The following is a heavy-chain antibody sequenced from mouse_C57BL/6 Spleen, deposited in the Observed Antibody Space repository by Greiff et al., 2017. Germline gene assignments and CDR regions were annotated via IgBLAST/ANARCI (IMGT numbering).Heavy chain of an antibody. CDR1: GYAFSSSW. CDR2: IYPGDGDT. J-gene: IGHJ2*01. V-gene: IGHV1-82*01. D-gene: IGHD2-14*01. Sequence: QVQLQQSGPELVKPGASVKISCKASGYAFSSSWMNWVKQRPGQGLEWIGRIYPGDGDTNYNGKFKGKATLTADKSSSTAYMQLSSLTSEDSAVYFCARNWEYEGYWGQGTTLTVSS. CDR3: ARNWEYEGY.